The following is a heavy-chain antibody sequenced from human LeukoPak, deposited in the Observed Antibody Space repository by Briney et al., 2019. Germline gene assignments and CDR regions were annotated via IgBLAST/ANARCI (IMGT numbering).Heavy chain of an antibody. CDR2: ISGSGGST. CDR1: GFTFSSYW. V-gene: IGHV3-23*01. D-gene: IGHD6-13*01. CDR3: AKGGIGRQPFDP. Sequence: GSLRLSCAASGFTFSSYWMSWVRQAPGKGLEWVSAISGSGGSTYYADSVKGRFTISRDNSKNTLYLQMNSLRAEDTAVYYCAKGGIGRQPFDPWGQGTLVTVSS. J-gene: IGHJ5*02.